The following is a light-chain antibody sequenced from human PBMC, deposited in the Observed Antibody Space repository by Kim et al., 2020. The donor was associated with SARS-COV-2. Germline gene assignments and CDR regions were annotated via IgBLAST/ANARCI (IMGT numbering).Light chain of an antibody. Sequence: VSPGQTARITCCGDALAKKYAYWYQQKSGQAPVLVIDEDSKRPSGIPERFSGSSSGTMATLTISGAQVEDEADYYCYSTDSSGRVFGTGTKVTVL. J-gene: IGLJ1*01. CDR2: EDS. V-gene: IGLV3-10*01. CDR3: YSTDSSGRV. CDR1: ALAKKY.